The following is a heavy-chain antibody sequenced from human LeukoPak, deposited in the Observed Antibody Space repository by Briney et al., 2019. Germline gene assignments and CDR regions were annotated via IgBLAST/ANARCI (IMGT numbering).Heavy chain of an antibody. D-gene: IGHD6-13*01. CDR2: INPSGGST. CDR1: GYTFTSYY. J-gene: IGHJ4*02. Sequence: GASVKVSCKASGYTFTSYYMHWVRQAPGQGLEWMGIINPSGGSTSYAQKFQGRVTITRDTSTSTVYMELSSLRSEDTAVYYCARDVNPTRYSSSWLFDYWGQGTLVTVSS. CDR3: ARDVNPTRYSSSWLFDY. V-gene: IGHV1-46*01.